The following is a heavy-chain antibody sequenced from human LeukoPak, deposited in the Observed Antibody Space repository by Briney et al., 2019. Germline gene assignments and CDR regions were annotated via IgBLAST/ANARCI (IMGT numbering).Heavy chain of an antibody. CDR2: FSGSGGST. CDR3: AKDSGYCSGGSCYSRYYFDY. J-gene: IGHJ4*02. V-gene: IGHV3-23*01. CDR1: GFTFTNYA. D-gene: IGHD2-15*01. Sequence: PGGSLRLSCAASGFTFTNYALSWVRQAPGKGLEWVSAFSGSGGSTYYADSVKGRFTISRDNSKNTLYLQMHSLRAEDTAVYYCAKDSGYCSGGSCYSRYYFDYWGQGTLVTVSS.